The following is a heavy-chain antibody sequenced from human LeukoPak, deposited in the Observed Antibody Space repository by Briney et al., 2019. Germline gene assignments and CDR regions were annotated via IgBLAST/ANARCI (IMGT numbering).Heavy chain of an antibody. J-gene: IGHJ4*02. CDR1: GGSISSSSYY. CDR3: ARDTTGLGNYFAS. Sequence: SETLSLTCTVSGGSISSSSYYWGWIRQPPGKGLEWIGSIYYSGSTYYNPSLKSRVTISVDTSKNQFSLKLSSVTAADTAVYYCARDTTGLGNYFASWGQGTLVTVSS. D-gene: IGHD4-17*01. CDR2: IYYSGST. V-gene: IGHV4-39*07.